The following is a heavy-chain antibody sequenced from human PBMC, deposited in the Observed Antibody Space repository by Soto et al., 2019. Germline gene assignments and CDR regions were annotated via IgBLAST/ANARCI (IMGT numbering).Heavy chain of an antibody. Sequence: EVQLLESGGGLVQPGGSLRLSCAASGFPFSSRAMSWVRQAPGKGLEWVSAISGSGTITYYADSVKGRLTISRDTSKNTLNLQMTSLRADDTAVYYCAEWARYCSGADCRAWGQGTLVTVSS. V-gene: IGHV3-23*01. CDR3: AEWARYCSGADCRA. CDR1: GFPFSSRA. D-gene: IGHD2-15*01. J-gene: IGHJ5*02. CDR2: ISGSGTIT.